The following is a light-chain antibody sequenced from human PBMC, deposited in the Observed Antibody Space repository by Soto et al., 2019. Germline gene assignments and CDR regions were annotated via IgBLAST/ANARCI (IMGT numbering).Light chain of an antibody. V-gene: IGKV3-11*01. J-gene: IGKJ4*01. CDR2: DAS. CDR1: QSVSSY. Sequence: EIVLTQSPATLSLSPGERATLSCRASQSVSSYLAWYQQKPGQAPRLLIYDASNRATGIPARFSGSGSGTDVTLTSSSLEPADFAVYYCQQRSNWPKLTFGGGTKVEIK. CDR3: QQRSNWPKLT.